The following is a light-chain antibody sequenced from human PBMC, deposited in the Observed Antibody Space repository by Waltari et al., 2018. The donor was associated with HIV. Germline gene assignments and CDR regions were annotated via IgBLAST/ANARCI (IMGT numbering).Light chain of an antibody. CDR2: NDN. V-gene: IGLV1-40*01. CDR1: SSNIGTHA. J-gene: IGLJ2*01. Sequence: QSVLTQPPSVSGAPGQRVTLSCTGSSSNIGTHAVHWYQQVPGRAPKLLIYNDNKRPSGVPDRFSGSKSGTSASLAITGLQAEDETDYYCQSYDSSLSGSVFGGGTKLTVL. CDR3: QSYDSSLSGSV.